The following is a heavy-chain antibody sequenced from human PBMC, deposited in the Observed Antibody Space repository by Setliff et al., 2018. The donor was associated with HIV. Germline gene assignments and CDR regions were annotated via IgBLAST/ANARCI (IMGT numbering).Heavy chain of an antibody. CDR1: GFTFSSYA. Sequence: GSLRLSCAASGFTFSSYAMSWVRQAPGKGLEWVAAISGSGGSTYYADSVKGRFTISRDNSKNTLYLQMNSLRVEDTAIYYCTKGVQRLRPYYFDSWGQGTLVTVSS. CDR2: ISGSGGST. D-gene: IGHD4-17*01. V-gene: IGHV3-23*01. J-gene: IGHJ4*02. CDR3: TKGVQRLRPYYFDS.